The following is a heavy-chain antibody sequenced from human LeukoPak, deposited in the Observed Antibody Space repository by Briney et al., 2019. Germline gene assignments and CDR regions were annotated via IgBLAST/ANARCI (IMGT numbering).Heavy chain of an antibody. J-gene: IGHJ3*02. Sequence: GGSLRLSCAASGFTFSDYYMTWIRQAPGKGLEWVSYISSSGSTIFYADSVTGRFTVSRDNAKNSLYLQMNSLSAEDTAVYYCVRDYYDSSGYPFFDIWGRGTMVTVSS. V-gene: IGHV3-11*01. CDR2: ISSSGSTI. CDR3: VRDYYDSSGYPFFDI. D-gene: IGHD3-22*01. CDR1: GFTFSDYY.